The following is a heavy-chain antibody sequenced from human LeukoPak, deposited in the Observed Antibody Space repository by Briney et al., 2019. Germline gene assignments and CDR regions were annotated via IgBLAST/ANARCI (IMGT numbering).Heavy chain of an antibody. CDR2: FYDSGST. CDR3: ARIMFVVEGYGMDV. Sequence: SETLSLTCTVSGGSISSGSYFWTWIRQPAGKGLEWIGRFYDSGSTNYNPSLKSRVTISVDTSKNQFSLKLSSVTAADTAVYYCARIMFVVEGYGMDVWGQGTTVTVS. D-gene: IGHD2-21*01. V-gene: IGHV4-61*02. J-gene: IGHJ6*02. CDR1: GGSISSGSYF.